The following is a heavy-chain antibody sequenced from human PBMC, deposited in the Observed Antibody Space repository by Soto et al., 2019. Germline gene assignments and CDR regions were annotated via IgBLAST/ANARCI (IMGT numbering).Heavy chain of an antibody. Sequence: GGSLRLSXAASGFTVSSNYMSWVRQAPGKGLEWVSVIYSGGSTYYADSVKGRFTISRDNSKNTLYLQMNSLRAEDTAVYYCARGKVTANYYYYYGMDVWGQGTTVTVSS. J-gene: IGHJ6*02. CDR2: IYSGGST. CDR1: GFTVSSNY. CDR3: ARGKVTANYYYYYGMDV. V-gene: IGHV3-53*01. D-gene: IGHD2-21*02.